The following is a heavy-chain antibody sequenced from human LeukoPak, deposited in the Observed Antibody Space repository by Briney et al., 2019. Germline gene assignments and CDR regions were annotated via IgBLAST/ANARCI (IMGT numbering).Heavy chain of an antibody. CDR3: ARDSDPPRYCSGGSCYSGAGVGY. CDR2: INPNSGGT. CDR1: GYTFTSYY. Sequence: ASVKVSCKASGYTFTSYYMHWVRQAPGQGLEWMGWINPNSGGTNYAQKFQGRVTMTRDTSISTAYMELSRLRSDDTAVYYCARDSDPPRYCSGGSCYSGAGVGYWGQGTLVTVSS. J-gene: IGHJ4*02. V-gene: IGHV1-2*02. D-gene: IGHD2-15*01.